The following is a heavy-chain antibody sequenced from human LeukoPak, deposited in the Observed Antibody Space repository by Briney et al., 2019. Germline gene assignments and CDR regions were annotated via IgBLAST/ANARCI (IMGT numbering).Heavy chain of an antibody. V-gene: IGHV4-34*01. Sequence: SETLSLTCAVYGGSFSGYYWSWIRQPPGKGLEWIGEINHSGSTNYNPSLKSRVTISVDTSKNQFSLKLSSVTAADTAVYYCARDLGPYGVGFPYYYYYGMDVWGQGTTVTVSS. CDR3: ARDLGPYGVGFPYYYYYGMDV. D-gene: IGHD4-17*01. CDR2: INHSGST. CDR1: GGSFSGYY. J-gene: IGHJ6*02.